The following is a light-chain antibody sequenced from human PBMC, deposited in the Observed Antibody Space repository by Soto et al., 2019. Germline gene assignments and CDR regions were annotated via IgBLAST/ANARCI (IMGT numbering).Light chain of an antibody. J-gene: IGLJ1*01. CDR3: SSYTSTSTLDV. CDR2: DVS. Sequence: QSALTQPASVSGSPGQSITISCTGTSSDIGPYTYVSWYQQHPGKAPRLMIYDVSKRPSGISNRFSGSKSGNTASLTISGLQAEDEADYYCSSYTSTSTLDVFGAGTKLTVL. V-gene: IGLV2-14*01. CDR1: SSDIGPYTY.